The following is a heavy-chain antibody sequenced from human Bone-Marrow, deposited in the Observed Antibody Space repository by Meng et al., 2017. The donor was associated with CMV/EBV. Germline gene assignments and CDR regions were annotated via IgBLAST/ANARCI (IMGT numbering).Heavy chain of an antibody. CDR2: INPNSGGT. CDR3: AREGGSGSYGLNWVDP. D-gene: IGHD1-26*01. V-gene: IGHV1-2*02. Sequence: ASVKVSCKASGYTFTGYYMHWVRQAPGQGLEWMGWINPNSGGTNYAQKFQGRVTMTRDTSISTAYMELSRLRSDDTAVYDCAREGGSGSYGLNWVDPWGQGTLVTVSS. CDR1: GYTFTGYY. J-gene: IGHJ5*02.